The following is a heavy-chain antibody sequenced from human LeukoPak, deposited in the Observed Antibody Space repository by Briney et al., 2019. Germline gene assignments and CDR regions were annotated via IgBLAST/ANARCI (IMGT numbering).Heavy chain of an antibody. J-gene: IGHJ4*02. D-gene: IGHD3-22*01. CDR3: ARDLGYDSSGYYVDY. Sequence: ASVKVSCKASGYTFTSYGISWVRQAPGQVLEWMGWISAYNGNTNYAQKLQGRVTMTTDTSTSTAYMELRSLRSDDTAVYYCARDLGYDSSGYYVDYWGQGTLVTVSS. V-gene: IGHV1-18*01. CDR1: GYTFTSYG. CDR2: ISAYNGNT.